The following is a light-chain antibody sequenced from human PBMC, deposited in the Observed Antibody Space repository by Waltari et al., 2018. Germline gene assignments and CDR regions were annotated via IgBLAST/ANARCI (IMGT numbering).Light chain of an antibody. Sequence: SSELTQDPAVSVALGQTVRITCQGDSLRSYYASWYRQKPGQAPVLVIYAKNNRPSGIPDRFSGSNSGNTASLTITGAQAEDEADYYCNSRDSSGNPFVVFGGGTKLTVL. CDR1: SLRSYY. CDR3: NSRDSSGNPFVV. J-gene: IGLJ2*01. CDR2: AKN. V-gene: IGLV3-19*01.